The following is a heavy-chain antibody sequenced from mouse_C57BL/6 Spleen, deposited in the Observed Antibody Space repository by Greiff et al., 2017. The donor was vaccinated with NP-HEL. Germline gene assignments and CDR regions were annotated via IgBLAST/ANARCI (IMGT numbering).Heavy chain of an antibody. Sequence: VQLQQSGPGLVQPSQSLSITCTVSGFSLTSYGVHWVRQSPGKGLEWLGVLWSGGSTDYNAAFISRLSISKDNSKSQVFFKMNSLQADDTAIYYCARKSNYGAMDYWGQGTSVTVSS. CDR2: LWSGGST. J-gene: IGHJ4*01. V-gene: IGHV2-2*01. CDR3: ARKSNYGAMDY. CDR1: GFSLTSYG. D-gene: IGHD2-5*01.